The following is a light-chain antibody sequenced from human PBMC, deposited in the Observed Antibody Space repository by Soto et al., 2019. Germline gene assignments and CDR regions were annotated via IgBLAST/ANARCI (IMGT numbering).Light chain of an antibody. V-gene: IGLV2-14*01. CDR1: SSDIGGYNY. CDR2: AVT. J-gene: IGLJ1*01. CDR3: TSYTRSSTYV. Sequence: QSALTQPASVSGSPGQSITISCTGTSSDIGGYNYVSWYQQDSGKAPKLIIYAVTDRPSGVSSRFSGSKSGNTAFLTISGLQAEDEDDYYCTSYTRSSTYVFGTGTKLTVL.